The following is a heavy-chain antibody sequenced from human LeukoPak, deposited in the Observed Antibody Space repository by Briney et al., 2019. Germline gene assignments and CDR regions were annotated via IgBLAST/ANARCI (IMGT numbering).Heavy chain of an antibody. Sequence: ASVKVSCKASGYTFTSYEINWVRQAPGQGLEWMGWMNPNSGNTGYAQKFQGRVTVTRNTSISTACMELGSLRSEDTAVYYCARIRLGELSLWGQGTLVTVSS. CDR2: MNPNSGNT. J-gene: IGHJ4*02. CDR3: ARIRLGELSL. D-gene: IGHD3-16*02. CDR1: GYTFTSYE. V-gene: IGHV1-8*01.